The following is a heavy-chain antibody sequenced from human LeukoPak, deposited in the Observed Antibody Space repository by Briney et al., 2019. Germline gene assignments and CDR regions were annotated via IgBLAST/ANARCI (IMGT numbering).Heavy chain of an antibody. V-gene: IGHV3-33*01. J-gene: IGHJ4*02. Sequence: GGSLRLSCAASGFTFSSYGMHWVRQAPGKGLKWVAVMWYDGSNKYYADSVKGRFTISRDNSKNTLYLQMDSLRVEDTAVYYCARDPGVRWLVGFDYWGQGTLVTVSS. D-gene: IGHD6-19*01. CDR2: MWYDGSNK. CDR3: ARDPGVRWLVGFDY. CDR1: GFTFSSYG.